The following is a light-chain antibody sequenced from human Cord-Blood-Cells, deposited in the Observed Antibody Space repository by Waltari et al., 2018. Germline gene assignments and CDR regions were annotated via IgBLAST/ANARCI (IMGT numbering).Light chain of an antibody. Sequence: QSALTQPASVSGTPGQSITITCTGTSSDARIYYLVSWYQQHPGKAPKPMIYEVSKRPSGVSNRFSGSKSGNTASLTISGLQAEDEADYYCCSYAGSSTFYVFGTGTKVTVL. CDR1: SSDARIYYL. J-gene: IGLJ1*01. CDR2: EVS. CDR3: CSYAGSSTFYV. V-gene: IGLV2-23*02.